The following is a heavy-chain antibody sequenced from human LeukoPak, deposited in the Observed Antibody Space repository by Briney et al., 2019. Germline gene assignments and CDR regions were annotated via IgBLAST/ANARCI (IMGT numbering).Heavy chain of an antibody. CDR3: ASWYYYDSSGYSFDY. CDR2: ISWNSGSI. D-gene: IGHD3-22*01. Sequence: GRSLRLSCAVSGFTFDDYAMHWVRQAPGKGLEWVSGISWNSGSIGYADSVKGRFTISRDNSKNTLYLQMNSLRAEDTAVYYCASWYYYDSSGYSFDYWGQGTLVTVSS. V-gene: IGHV3-9*01. CDR1: GFTFDDYA. J-gene: IGHJ4*02.